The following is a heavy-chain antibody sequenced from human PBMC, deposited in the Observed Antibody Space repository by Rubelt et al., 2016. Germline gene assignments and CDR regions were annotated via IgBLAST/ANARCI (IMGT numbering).Heavy chain of an antibody. CDR3: ARRDGYNWDDAFDI. CDR2: ISAYNGNT. Sequence: QVQLVQSGAEVKKPGASVKVSCKASGYTFTSYGISWVRQAPGQGLEWMGWISAYNGNTNYAQKIQGRVTRTTDTSTSTAYMELRSLRSDDTAGYYCARRDGYNWDDAFDIWGQGTMVTVSS. CDR1: GYTFTSYG. J-gene: IGHJ3*02. V-gene: IGHV1-18*01. D-gene: IGHD5-24*01.